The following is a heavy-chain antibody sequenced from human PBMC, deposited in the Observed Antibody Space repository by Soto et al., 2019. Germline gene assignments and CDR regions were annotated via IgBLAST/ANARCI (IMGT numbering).Heavy chain of an antibody. J-gene: IGHJ4*02. CDR1: GFAFSAYG. D-gene: IGHD4-17*01. CDR3: ARVGGTVTSAY. CDR2: IYYDGSNK. V-gene: IGHV3-33*01. Sequence: QVQLVESGGGVVQPGRSLRLSCAASGFAFSAYGMHWVRQAPGKGLEWVALIYYDGSNKYYADSVKGRFTISRDNSTNTLYLQMSSLRAEDTALYYCARVGGTVTSAYWGQGTLVTVSS.